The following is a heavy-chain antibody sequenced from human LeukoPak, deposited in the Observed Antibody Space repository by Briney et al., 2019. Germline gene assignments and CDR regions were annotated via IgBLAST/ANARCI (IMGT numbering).Heavy chain of an antibody. Sequence: GGSLRLSCAASGFTFNTYGIHWVRQAPGKGLEWVAIISYDGSNEYYADSVKGRFTISRDNSKNTLYLQMNSLRAEDTAVYYCAMGNKRSTVGAGGSSRRFDYWGQGTLVTVSS. V-gene: IGHV3-30*03. CDR3: AMGNKRSTVGAGGSSRRFDY. CDR2: ISYDGSNE. CDR1: GFTFNTYG. D-gene: IGHD2-15*01. J-gene: IGHJ4*02.